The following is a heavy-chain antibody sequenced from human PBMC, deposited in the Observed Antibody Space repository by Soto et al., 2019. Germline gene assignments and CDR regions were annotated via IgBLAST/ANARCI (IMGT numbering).Heavy chain of an antibody. Sequence: EVQLLESGGGLVQPGGSLRLSCAASGFTFSSYAMSWVRQAPGKGLEWVSAISGSGGSTYYADSVKGRFTISRNNSKNTLNLQMNSLRADDTAVYYCAKDREYYDSSGMFDYWGQGTLVTVSS. D-gene: IGHD3-22*01. V-gene: IGHV3-23*01. CDR2: ISGSGGST. CDR3: AKDREYYDSSGMFDY. CDR1: GFTFSSYA. J-gene: IGHJ4*02.